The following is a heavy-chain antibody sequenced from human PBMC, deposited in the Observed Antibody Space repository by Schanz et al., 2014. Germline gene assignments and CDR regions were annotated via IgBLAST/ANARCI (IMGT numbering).Heavy chain of an antibody. J-gene: IGHJ4*02. CDR3: ARVVRSDYLSELDF. CDR1: GYFFSSYG. CDR2: ISPYNGNT. Sequence: QVRLVQSGAEVKKPGASVKVSCKASGYFFSSYGISWVRQAPGQGLEWMGWISPYNGNTKYAEKLEDRVTMTTDISTSTAYMQLRSLTSDDTAVYYCARVVRSDYLSELDFWGQGTQVIVSS. D-gene: IGHD4-17*01. V-gene: IGHV1-18*01.